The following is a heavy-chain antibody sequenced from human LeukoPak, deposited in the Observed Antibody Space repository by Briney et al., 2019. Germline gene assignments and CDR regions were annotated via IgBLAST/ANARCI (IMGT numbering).Heavy chain of an antibody. CDR3: ARAPVWTGYYYYTDV. CDR1: GYTFSSYD. CDR2: MNPNSGNR. V-gene: IGHV1-8*03. J-gene: IGHJ6*03. D-gene: IGHD3/OR15-3a*01. Sequence: ASVKVSCKASGYTFSSYDINWVRQATGQGLEWMGWMNPNSGNRGYAQKFQGRVTITRNTSISTAYMELSSLRSEDTAVYYCARAPVWTGYYYYTDVWGKGTTVTVSS.